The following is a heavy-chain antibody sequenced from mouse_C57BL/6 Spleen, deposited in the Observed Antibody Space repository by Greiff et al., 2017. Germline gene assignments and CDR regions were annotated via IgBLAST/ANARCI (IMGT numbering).Heavy chain of an antibody. CDR2: IRSKSNNYAT. D-gene: IGHD2-12*01. CDR1: GFSFNTYA. Sequence: DVKLVESGGGLVQPKGSLKLSCAASGFSFNTYAMNWVRQAPGKGLEWVARIRSKSNNYATYYADSVKDRFTISRDDSESMLYLQMNNLKTEDTAMYYCVPLTTGYAMDYWGQGTSVTVSS. V-gene: IGHV10-1*01. CDR3: VPLTTGYAMDY. J-gene: IGHJ4*01.